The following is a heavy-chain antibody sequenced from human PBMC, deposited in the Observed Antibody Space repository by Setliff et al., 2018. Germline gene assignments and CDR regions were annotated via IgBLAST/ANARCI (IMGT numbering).Heavy chain of an antibody. CDR1: GGSISSHY. D-gene: IGHD6-19*01. CDR3: ARDPLGEIAVAGHDAFDI. J-gene: IGHJ3*02. V-gene: IGHV4-59*11. CDR2: IFWSGTT. Sequence: PSETLSLTCTVSGGSISSHYWSWIRQPPGKGLEWIGTIFWSGTTYYNPSLNSRGTISVDTSRDQFSLRLSSVTAADTAVYYCARDPLGEIAVAGHDAFDIWGQGTMVT.